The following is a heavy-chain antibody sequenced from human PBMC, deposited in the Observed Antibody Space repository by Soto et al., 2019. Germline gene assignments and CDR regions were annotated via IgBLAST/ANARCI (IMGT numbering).Heavy chain of an antibody. V-gene: IGHV1-18*01. J-gene: IGHJ4*02. CDR3: ARGYYDFWSGYYMVGAPFDY. CDR1: GYAFTSYG. D-gene: IGHD3-3*01. Sequence: ASVKVSCKASGYAFTSYGISWVRQAPGQGLEWMGWISAYNGNTNYAQKLQGRVTMTTDTSTSTAYMELRSLRSDDTAVYYCARGYYDFWSGYYMVGAPFDYWGQGTLVTVS. CDR2: ISAYNGNT.